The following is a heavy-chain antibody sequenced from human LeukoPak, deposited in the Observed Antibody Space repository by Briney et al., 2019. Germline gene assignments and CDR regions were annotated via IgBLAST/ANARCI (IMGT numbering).Heavy chain of an antibody. CDR2: ISWNSGSI. J-gene: IGHJ3*02. CDR3: ARSYPSSGWYVDAFDI. D-gene: IGHD6-19*01. CDR1: RFTFDDYA. V-gene: IGHV3-9*01. Sequence: GGSLRLSCAASRFTFDDYAMHWVRQAPGKGLEWVSGISWNSGSIGYADSVKGRFTISRDNAKNSLYLQMNSLRAEDTAVYYCARSYPSSGWYVDAFDIWGQGTMVTVSS.